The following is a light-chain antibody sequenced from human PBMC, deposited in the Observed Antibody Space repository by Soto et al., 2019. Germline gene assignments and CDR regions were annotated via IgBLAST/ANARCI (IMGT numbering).Light chain of an antibody. CDR3: QTYGRPWT. J-gene: IGKJ1*01. CDR2: KAS. V-gene: IGKV1-5*03. CDR1: QSISNW. Sequence: DIQMPQSPSTLPASVGDRVTITCRASQSISNWLAWYQQKPGKAPKLLIYKASSLETEVPSRFSGSGSGTEFTLTISSLQPDDFATYYCQTYGRPWTFGQGTKVQIK.